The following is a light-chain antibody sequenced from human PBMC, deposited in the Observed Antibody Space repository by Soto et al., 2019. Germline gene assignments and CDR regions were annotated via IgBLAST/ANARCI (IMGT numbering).Light chain of an antibody. V-gene: IGKV3-20*01. CDR1: QSVSSSY. CDR3: QQYGSSPET. CDR2: GAS. Sequence: EIVLTQSPGTLSLSPGERATLSCRASQSVSSSYLAWYQQKPGQAPRLLIYGASSRATGIPDRFSGSGSGTDFTLTISRLEPEDCAVYYCQQYGSSPETFGHGTKVEIK. J-gene: IGKJ1*01.